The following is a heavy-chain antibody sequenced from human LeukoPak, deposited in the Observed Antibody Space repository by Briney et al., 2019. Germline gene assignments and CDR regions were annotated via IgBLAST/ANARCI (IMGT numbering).Heavy chain of an antibody. CDR3: AGPYCSGGSCYLDY. D-gene: IGHD2-15*01. V-gene: IGHV4-59*08. Sequence: SETLSLTCTVSGGSISSYYWSWIRQPPGKGLEWIGYIYYSGTTNYNPSLKSRVTISVDTSKNQFSLKLSSVTAADTAVYYCAGPYCSGGSCYLDYWGQGTLVTVSS. J-gene: IGHJ4*02. CDR2: IYYSGTT. CDR1: GGSISSYY.